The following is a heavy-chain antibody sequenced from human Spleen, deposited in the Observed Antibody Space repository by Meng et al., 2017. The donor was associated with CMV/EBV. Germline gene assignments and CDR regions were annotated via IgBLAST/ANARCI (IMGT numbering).Heavy chain of an antibody. CDR2: ISYDGSNK. D-gene: IGHD1-26*01. CDR3: ARDGGIVGATALVY. Sequence: SCAASGSTFSTYAMHWVRQAPGKGLEWVAVISYDGSNKYYADSVKGRFTISRDNSKNTLYLQMNSLRAEDTAVYYCARDGGIVGATALVYWGQGTLVTVSS. J-gene: IGHJ4*02. CDR1: GSTFSTYA. V-gene: IGHV3-30-3*01.